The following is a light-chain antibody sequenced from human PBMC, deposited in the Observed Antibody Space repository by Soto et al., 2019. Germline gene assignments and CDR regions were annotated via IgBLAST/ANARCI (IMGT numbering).Light chain of an antibody. CDR3: CSYEGGYTCV. CDR2: DVS. V-gene: IGLV2-11*01. Sequence: QSALTQPRSVSGSPGQSVTISCTGTSSDVGGYNYVSWYQQHPGRAPKVMIYDVSKRPSGVPDRFSGSKSGNTASLTISGLQAEDEAAYSCCSYEGGYTCVFGTGGKVTVL. CDR1: SSDVGGYNY. J-gene: IGLJ1*01.